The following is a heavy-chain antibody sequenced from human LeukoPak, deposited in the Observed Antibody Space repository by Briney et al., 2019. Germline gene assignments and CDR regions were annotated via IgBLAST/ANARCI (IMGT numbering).Heavy chain of an antibody. CDR2: INSDGSST. CDR3: ARAYYGGCLDY. V-gene: IGHV3-74*01. J-gene: IGHJ4*02. CDR1: GFTFSTYW. D-gene: IGHD4-23*01. Sequence: GGSLRLSCAASGFTFSTYWMHWVRQAPGKGLVWVSRINSDGSSTSYADSVKGRFTISRDNAKNTLYLQMNSLRAEDTAVYYCARAYYGGCLDYWGQGTLVTVSS.